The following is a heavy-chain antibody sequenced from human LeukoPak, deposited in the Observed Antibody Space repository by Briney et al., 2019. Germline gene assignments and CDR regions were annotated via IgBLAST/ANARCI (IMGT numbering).Heavy chain of an antibody. CDR1: GYTFTGYY. J-gene: IGHJ6*03. Sequence: ASVKVSCKASGYTFTGYYMHWVRQAPGQGLEWMGWINPNSGGTNYAQKFQGRVTMTRDTSISTAYMELSRLRSDDTAVYHCARAASSGSYYLYYYYYMDVWGKGTTVTVSS. CDR2: INPNSGGT. D-gene: IGHD1-26*01. CDR3: ARAASSGSYYLYYYYYMDV. V-gene: IGHV1-2*02.